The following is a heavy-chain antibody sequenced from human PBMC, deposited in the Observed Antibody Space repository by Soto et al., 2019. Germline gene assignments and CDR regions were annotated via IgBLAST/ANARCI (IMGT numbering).Heavy chain of an antibody. J-gene: IGHJ4*02. CDR3: AAEPGGWNWGGSGVDY. CDR1: GFTFTSSA. Sequence: QMQLVQSGPEVKKPGTSVKVSCKASGFTFTSSAVQWVRQARGQRLEWIGWIVVGSGNTNYAQKFQERVTITRDMSTSTAYMELSSLRSEDTAVYYCAAEPGGWNWGGSGVDYWGQGTLVTVSS. CDR2: IVVGSGNT. V-gene: IGHV1-58*01. D-gene: IGHD7-27*01.